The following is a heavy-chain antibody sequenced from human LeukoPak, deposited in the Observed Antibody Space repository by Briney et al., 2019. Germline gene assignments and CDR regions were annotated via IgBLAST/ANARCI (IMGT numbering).Heavy chain of an antibody. J-gene: IGHJ4*02. D-gene: IGHD1-26*01. V-gene: IGHV3-23*01. CDR2: ISGSNGGT. Sequence: GGSLRLSCAASGFTFSSIAMSWVRQAPDKGLEWVSTISGSNGGTYYADSVKGRFTISRDDSKNTLYLQMNSLRADDTAVYYCAKDLGRYRNNFFDYWGQGNLVTVSS. CDR3: AKDLGRYRNNFFDY. CDR1: GFTFSSIA.